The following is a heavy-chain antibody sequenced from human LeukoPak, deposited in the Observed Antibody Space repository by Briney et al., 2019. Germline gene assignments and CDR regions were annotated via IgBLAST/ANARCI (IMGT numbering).Heavy chain of an antibody. V-gene: IGHV4-4*07. J-gene: IGHJ2*01. CDR3: ARGCRDGYSNYWYFDL. CDR2: THTSGST. Sequence: SETLSLTCTVSGGSISSYYWTWIRQPAGRGLEWIGRTHTSGSTNYNPSLKSRVTMSVDTSKNQFSLKLSSVTAADTAVYYCARGCRDGYSNYWYFDLWGRGTLVTVSS. CDR1: GGSISSYY. D-gene: IGHD5-24*01.